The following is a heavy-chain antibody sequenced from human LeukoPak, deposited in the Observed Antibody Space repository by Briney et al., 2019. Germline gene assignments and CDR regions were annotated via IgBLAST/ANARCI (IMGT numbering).Heavy chain of an antibody. Sequence: SETLSLTCTVSGASISSSSYYWGWIRQPPGKGLEWLGSIFYSGTTYYNPSLKSRVTIAVDTSMNQFSLKLSSVTAADTAVYYRARVGGLGYCLDLNCYHWYFDLWGRGTLVTVSS. CDR3: ARVGGLGYCLDLNCYHWYFDL. CDR2: IFYSGTT. CDR1: GASISSSSYY. V-gene: IGHV4-39*07. J-gene: IGHJ2*01. D-gene: IGHD2-15*01.